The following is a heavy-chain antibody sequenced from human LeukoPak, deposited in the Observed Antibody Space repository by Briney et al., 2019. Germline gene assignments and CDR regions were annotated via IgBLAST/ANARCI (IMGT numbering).Heavy chain of an antibody. Sequence: SETLSLTCTVSGGSISRYYWSWIRQPPGKGLEWIGYIYYSGSTNYNPSLKSRVTISVDTSKNQFSLKLSSVTAADTAVYYCARSPPTTVTTRPFDYWGQGTLVTVSS. J-gene: IGHJ4*02. CDR1: GGSISRYY. CDR3: ARSPPTTVTTRPFDY. CDR2: IYYSGST. D-gene: IGHD4-17*01. V-gene: IGHV4-59*01.